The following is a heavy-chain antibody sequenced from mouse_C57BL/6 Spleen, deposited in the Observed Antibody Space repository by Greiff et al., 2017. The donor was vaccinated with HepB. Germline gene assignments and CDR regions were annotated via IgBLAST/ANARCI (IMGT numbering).Heavy chain of an antibody. J-gene: IGHJ2*01. CDR3: ARRGNLLWSLEEFDY. CDR1: GYTFTGYW. Sequence: QVHLQQSGAELMKPGASVKLSCKATGYTFTGYWIEWVKQRPGHGLEWIGEILPGSGSTNYNEKFKGKATFTADTSSNTAYMQLSSLTTEDSAIYYCARRGNLLWSLEEFDYWGQGTTLTVSS. V-gene: IGHV1-9*01. CDR2: ILPGSGST. D-gene: IGHD2-1*01.